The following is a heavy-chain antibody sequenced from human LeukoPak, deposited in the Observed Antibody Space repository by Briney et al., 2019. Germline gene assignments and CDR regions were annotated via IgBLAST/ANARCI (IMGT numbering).Heavy chain of an antibody. J-gene: IGHJ3*02. Sequence: GESLKISCKGSGYSFSNYWIGWVRQMPGKGLEWMGNIYPADSDTRYSPSFQGQVTISADKSITTAYLQWSSLRASDTAVYYCARRRGNTAMVKGAFDIWGQGTMVTVSS. CDR3: ARRRGNTAMVKGAFDI. V-gene: IGHV5-51*01. D-gene: IGHD5-18*01. CDR2: IYPADSDT. CDR1: GYSFSNYW.